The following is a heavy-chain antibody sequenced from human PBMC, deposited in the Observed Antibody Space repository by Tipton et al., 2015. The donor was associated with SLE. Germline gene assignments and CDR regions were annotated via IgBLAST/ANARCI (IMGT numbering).Heavy chain of an antibody. CDR3: ALFNDYADNLRFDY. CDR1: GGSLSGYR. Sequence: TLSLTCTVYGGSLSGYRWSWIRQSPGKGLEWIGEIYPTGRTDYDPSLMSRVTISVDTSQNQFSLKLSSVTAADTAVYYCALFNDYADNLRFDYWGQGTLVTVSS. J-gene: IGHJ4*02. CDR2: IYPTGRT. D-gene: IGHD4/OR15-4a*01. V-gene: IGHV4-34*01.